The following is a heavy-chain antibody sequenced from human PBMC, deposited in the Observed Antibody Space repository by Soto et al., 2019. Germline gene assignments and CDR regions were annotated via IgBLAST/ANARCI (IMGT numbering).Heavy chain of an antibody. CDR1: GGTFSSYA. J-gene: IGHJ6*04. CDR3: ARCERSSTSYNVDPYYYGMDV. V-gene: IGHV1-69*13. Sequence: SVKVSCKASGGTFSSYAISWVRQAPGQGLEWMGGIIPIFGTANYAQKFQGRVTITADESTSTAYMELSSLRSEDTAVYYCARCERSSTSYNVDPYYYGMDVWGEGTKVTVYS. CDR2: IIPIFGTA. D-gene: IGHD2-2*01.